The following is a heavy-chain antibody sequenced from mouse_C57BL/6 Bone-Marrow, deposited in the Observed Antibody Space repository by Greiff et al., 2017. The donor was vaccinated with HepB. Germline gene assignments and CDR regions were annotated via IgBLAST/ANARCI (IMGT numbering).Heavy chain of an antibody. V-gene: IGHV1-50*01. CDR2: IDPSDSYT. D-gene: IGHD2-4*01. J-gene: IGHJ1*03. Sequence: QVQLQQPGAELVKPGASVKLSCKASGYTFTSYWMQWVKQRPGQGLEWIGEIDPSDSYTNYNQKFKGKATLTVDTSSSTAYMQLSSLTSEDSAVYDCAREDYVWYFDVWGTGTTVTVSS. CDR3: AREDYVWYFDV. CDR1: GYTFTSYW.